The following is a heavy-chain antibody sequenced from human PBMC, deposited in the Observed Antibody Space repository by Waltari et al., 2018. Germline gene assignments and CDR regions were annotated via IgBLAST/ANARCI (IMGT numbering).Heavy chain of an antibody. D-gene: IGHD6-13*01. CDR3: ANLGSSSWYSDY. V-gene: IGHV3-23*01. J-gene: IGHJ4*02. CDR2: ISGSGGST. CDR1: GFTFSSYA. Sequence: EVQLLESGGGLVQPGGSLRLSCAASGFTFSSYAMSWVRQAPGKVLEWVSAISGSGGSTYDADSVKGRVTIYRDNSKNTLYLQMNSLGAEDTAVYYGANLGSSSWYSDYWGQGTLVTVSS.